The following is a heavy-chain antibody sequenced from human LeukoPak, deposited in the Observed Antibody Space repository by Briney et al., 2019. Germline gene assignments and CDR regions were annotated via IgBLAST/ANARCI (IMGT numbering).Heavy chain of an antibody. D-gene: IGHD5-18*01. Sequence: GGSLRLSCAASEFTFSIYAMSWVRQAPGRGLEWVASITSTGESTWYAGSVKGRFTISRDNSKYTVYLQMSSLRAEDTAVYYCAKGTYTYFDFWGQGILVTVSS. CDR1: EFTFSIYA. CDR3: AKGTYTYFDF. J-gene: IGHJ4*02. CDR2: ITSTGEST. V-gene: IGHV3-23*01.